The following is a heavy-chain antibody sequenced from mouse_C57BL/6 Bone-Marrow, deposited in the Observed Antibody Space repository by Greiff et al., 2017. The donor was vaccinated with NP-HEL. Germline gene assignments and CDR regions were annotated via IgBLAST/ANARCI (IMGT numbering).Heavy chain of an antibody. CDR2: FHPYNDDT. CDR1: GYTFTTYP. CDR3: ARGTTVSRGYFDV. V-gene: IGHV1-47*01. D-gene: IGHD1-1*01. J-gene: IGHJ1*03. Sequence: VKLVESGAELVKPGASVKMSCKASGYTFTTYPIEWMKQNHGKSLEWIGNFHPYNDDTKYNEKFKGKATLTVEKSSSTVYLELSRLTSDDSAVYYCARGTTVSRGYFDVWGTGTTVTVSS.